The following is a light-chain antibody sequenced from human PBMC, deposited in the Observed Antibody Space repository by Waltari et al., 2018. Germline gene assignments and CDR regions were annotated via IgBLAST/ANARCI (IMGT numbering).Light chain of an antibody. CDR2: DVV. CDR1: SSDIGGHNY. Sequence: QSALTQPASVSGSPGQTITISCTGTSSDIGGHNYVSWYQQHPGKAPKLMIYDVVKRPSGVSNRFSGSKSGNPASLTISWLQAEDDAIYYCSSYASSKFGGGTKLTVL. CDR3: SSYASSK. V-gene: IGLV2-14*01. J-gene: IGLJ2*01.